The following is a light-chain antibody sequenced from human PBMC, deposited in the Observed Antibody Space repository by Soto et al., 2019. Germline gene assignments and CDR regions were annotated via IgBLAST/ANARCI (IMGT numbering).Light chain of an antibody. CDR2: EVS. V-gene: IGLV2-8*01. CDR1: SVDINY. Sequence: QSALTQPPSASGSRGQSVTISCTGTSVDINYVSWFQQHPGKAPKLIIYEVSKQPSGVPDRFAGSKSGNTASLTVSGLQADDEADYYCSSYAGSDIWVFGGGTKLTVL. J-gene: IGLJ3*02. CDR3: SSYAGSDIWV.